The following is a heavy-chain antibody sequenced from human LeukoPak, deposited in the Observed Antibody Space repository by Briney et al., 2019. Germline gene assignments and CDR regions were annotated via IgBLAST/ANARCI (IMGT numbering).Heavy chain of an antibody. J-gene: IGHJ6*03. D-gene: IGHD6-13*01. CDR3: ARDTPIAAAGYYYYYYMDV. V-gene: IGHV4-31*03. CDR1: GGSISSGGYY. Sequence: PSQTLSLTCTVSGGSISSGGYYWSWIRQHPGKGLEWIGSIIYSGSTYYNPSLKSRVTISVDTSKNQFSLKLSSVTAADTAVYYCARDTPIAAAGYYYYYYMDVWGKGTTVTVSS. CDR2: IIYSGST.